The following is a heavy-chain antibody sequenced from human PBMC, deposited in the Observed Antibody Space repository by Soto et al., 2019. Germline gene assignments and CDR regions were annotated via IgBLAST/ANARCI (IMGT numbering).Heavy chain of an antibody. CDR2: ISGSGGST. CDR1: GFTFSSYS. J-gene: IGHJ4*02. CDR3: AKCRSAAYSSSDY. D-gene: IGHD6-6*01. V-gene: IGHV3-23*01. Sequence: GGSLRVSCAASGFTFSSYSMSWVRQDPGKGLEWVSAISGSGGSTYYADSVKGRFTISRDNSKNTLYLQMNSLRAEDTAVYYCAKCRSAAYSSSDYWGQGTLVTVSS.